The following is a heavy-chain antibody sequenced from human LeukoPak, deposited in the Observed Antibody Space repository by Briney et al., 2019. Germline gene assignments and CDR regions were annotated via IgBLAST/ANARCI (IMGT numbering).Heavy chain of an antibody. CDR2: ISWNSGGI. D-gene: IGHD2-15*01. CDR1: GFTFDDYA. J-gene: IGHJ5*02. CDR3: TKEKQQWWHNRNWFDP. Sequence: GGSLRLSCAASGFTFDDYAMHWVRHAPGKGLEWVSAISWNSGGIAYADSVKGRFTISRDNAKNSLYLQMNDLRAEDTAFYYCTKEKQQWWHNRNWFDPWGQGTLVTVSS. V-gene: IGHV3-9*01.